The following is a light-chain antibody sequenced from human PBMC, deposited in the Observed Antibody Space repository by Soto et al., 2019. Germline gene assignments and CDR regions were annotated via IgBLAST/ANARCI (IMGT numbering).Light chain of an antibody. CDR1: QSVSSY. CDR3: QQRSAWPLT. J-gene: IGKJ4*01. Sequence: EIVLTQSPGTLSLSPGERATLSCRASQSVSSYLAWYQQKPGQPPRLLIYDESSRATGIPARFSGSGSGTDFTLTISSLEPEDFAVYYCQQRSAWPLTFGGGTKVDI. CDR2: DES. V-gene: IGKV3-11*01.